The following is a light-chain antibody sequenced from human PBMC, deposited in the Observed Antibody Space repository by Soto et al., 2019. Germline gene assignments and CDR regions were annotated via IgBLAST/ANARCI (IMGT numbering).Light chain of an antibody. V-gene: IGKV1-39*01. CDR1: QTIATY. Sequence: IEMTQSPASLSASVGDRVTITCRASQTIATYLNWFQHKSGRAPKLLIYTSSSVNSGVSSRFRGSGSGTDFTLTINDVQPEDSATYYCLQRSDWRTFGRGTKVEIK. J-gene: IGKJ1*01. CDR3: LQRSDWRT. CDR2: TSS.